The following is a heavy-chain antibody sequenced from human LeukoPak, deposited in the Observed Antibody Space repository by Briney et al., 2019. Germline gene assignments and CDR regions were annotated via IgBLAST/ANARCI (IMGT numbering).Heavy chain of an antibody. Sequence: ASVKVSCKASGYTFTGYYMHWVRQAPGQGLEWMGWINPNSGGTNYAQKFQGRVTMTRDTSISTAYMELSRLRSDDTAVYYCAREIAGVSSRKYYFDYWGQGTLVTVSS. V-gene: IGHV1-2*02. CDR3: AREIAGVSSRKYYFDY. J-gene: IGHJ4*02. CDR2: INPNSGGT. D-gene: IGHD1-14*01. CDR1: GYTFTGYY.